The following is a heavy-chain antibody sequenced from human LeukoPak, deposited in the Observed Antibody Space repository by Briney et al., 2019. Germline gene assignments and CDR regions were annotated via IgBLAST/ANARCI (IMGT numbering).Heavy chain of an antibody. J-gene: IGHJ5*02. CDR2: ISGYNGNT. Sequence: ASVKVSCKASGYTFTSYGISWVRQAPGQGLEWMGWISGYNGNTNYAQKLQGRVTMTTDTSTGTAYMELRSLRSDDTAVYYCARVIAAAGTGWFDPWGQGTLVTVPS. V-gene: IGHV1-18*01. CDR3: ARVIAAAGTGWFDP. D-gene: IGHD6-13*01. CDR1: GYTFTSYG.